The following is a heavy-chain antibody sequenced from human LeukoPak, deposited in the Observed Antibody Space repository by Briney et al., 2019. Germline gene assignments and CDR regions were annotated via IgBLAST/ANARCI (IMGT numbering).Heavy chain of an antibody. V-gene: IGHV4-39*01. J-gene: IGHJ4*02. Sequence: SETLSLTCTVSGGSISSSYHYWGWIRQPPGKGLEWIGTVYYSGSTFYNPSLKSRVTISVDTSKNQFSLKLTSVTAADTAVYYCARAYGARPYYYFDYWGQGTLVTVSS. CDR2: VYYSGST. CDR3: ARAYGARPYYYFDY. CDR1: GGSISSSYHY. D-gene: IGHD4-17*01.